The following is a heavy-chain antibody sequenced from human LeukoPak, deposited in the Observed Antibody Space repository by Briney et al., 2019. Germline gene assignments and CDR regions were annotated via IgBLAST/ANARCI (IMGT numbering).Heavy chain of an antibody. Sequence: ASVKVSCKASGYTFTSYYMHWVRQAPGQGLEWMGIINPSGGSTSYAQKFQGRVTMTRDTSTSTAYMELSSLRSEDTAVYYCARVGMDYYYYYGMDVWGQGTTVTVSS. CDR2: INPSGGST. D-gene: IGHD7-27*01. CDR1: GYTFTSYY. CDR3: ARVGMDYYYYYGMDV. V-gene: IGHV1-46*01. J-gene: IGHJ6*02.